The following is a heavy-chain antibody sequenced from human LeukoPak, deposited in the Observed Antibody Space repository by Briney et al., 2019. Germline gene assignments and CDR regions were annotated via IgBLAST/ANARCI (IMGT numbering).Heavy chain of an antibody. Sequence: PGGSLRLSCAASGFTFDDYGMSWVRQAPGKGLEWVSGINWSGGSTGYADSVQGRFTISRDNAKDSLYLQMNSLKADDTALYYCARDLASTDVWGKGTTVTVSS. CDR2: INWSGGST. J-gene: IGHJ6*04. CDR3: ARDLASTDV. V-gene: IGHV3-20*04. D-gene: IGHD3-16*01. CDR1: GFTFDDYG.